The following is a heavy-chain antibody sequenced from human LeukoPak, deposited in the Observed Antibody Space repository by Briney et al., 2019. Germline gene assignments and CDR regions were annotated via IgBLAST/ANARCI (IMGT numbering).Heavy chain of an antibody. J-gene: IGHJ5*02. CDR1: GYTFTSYG. D-gene: IGHD4-17*01. CDR3: ARGGYDYGLAGWFDP. Sequence: GASVKVSCKASGYTFTSYGISWVRRAPGQGLEWMGWISAYNGNTNYAQKLQGRVTMTTDTSTSTAYMELRSLRSDDTAVYYCARGGYDYGLAGWFDPWGQGTLVTVSS. V-gene: IGHV1-18*04. CDR2: ISAYNGNT.